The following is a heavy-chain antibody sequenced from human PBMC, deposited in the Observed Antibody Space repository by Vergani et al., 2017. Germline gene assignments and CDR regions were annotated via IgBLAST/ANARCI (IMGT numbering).Heavy chain of an antibody. CDR2: IWYDGSNK. J-gene: IGHJ4*02. D-gene: IGHD6-6*01. CDR3: ARDPGVEQLVPNYFDY. CDR1: GFTFSSYV. Sequence: QVQLVESGGGVVQPGRSLRLSCAVSGFTFSSYVMHWVRQAPGKGLEWVAVIWYDGSNKYYADSVKGRFTISRDNSKNTLYLQMNSLRAEDTAVYYCARDPGVEQLVPNYFDYWDQGTLVTVSS. V-gene: IGHV3-33*01.